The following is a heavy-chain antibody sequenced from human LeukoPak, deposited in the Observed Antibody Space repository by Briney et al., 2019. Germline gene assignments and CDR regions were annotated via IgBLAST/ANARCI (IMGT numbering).Heavy chain of an antibody. CDR2: IGWNSGSI. V-gene: IGHV3-9*01. CDR1: GFTFDDYA. J-gene: IGHJ4*02. CDR3: AKSAAAGTSSLLDY. D-gene: IGHD6-13*01. Sequence: PGRSLRLSCAASGFTFDDYAMHWVRQAPGKGLEWVSGIGWNSGSIGYADSVKGRFTISRDNAKNSLYLQMNSLRAEDTALYYCAKSAAAGTSSLLDYWGQGTLVTVSS.